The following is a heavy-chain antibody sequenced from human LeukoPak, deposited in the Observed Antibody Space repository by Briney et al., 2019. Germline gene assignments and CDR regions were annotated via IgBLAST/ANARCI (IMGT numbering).Heavy chain of an antibody. Sequence: ETLSLTCTVSGGSISSSSYYWGWVRQAPGKGLEWVSGISGSGGSTYYADSVKGRFTISRDNSKNTLYLQMNSLRVEDTAVYYCAKDLGMVWYFDLWGRGTLVTVSS. CDR3: AKDLGMVWYFDL. CDR2: ISGSGGST. CDR1: GGSISSSSYY. D-gene: IGHD2-8*01. V-gene: IGHV3-23*01. J-gene: IGHJ2*01.